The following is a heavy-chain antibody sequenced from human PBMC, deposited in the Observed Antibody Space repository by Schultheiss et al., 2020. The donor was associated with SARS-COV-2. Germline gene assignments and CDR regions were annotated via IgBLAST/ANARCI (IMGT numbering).Heavy chain of an antibody. CDR1: GGTFSSYA. J-gene: IGHJ4*02. CDR2: IIPIFGTA. CDR3: ATTAVAGNSVFDY. D-gene: IGHD6-19*01. Sequence: SVKVSCKASGGTFSSYAISWVRQAPGQGLEWMGGIIPIFGTANYAQKFQGRVTITADKSTSTAYMELSSLRSEDTAVYYCATTAVAGNSVFDYWGQGTLVTVSS. V-gene: IGHV1-69*06.